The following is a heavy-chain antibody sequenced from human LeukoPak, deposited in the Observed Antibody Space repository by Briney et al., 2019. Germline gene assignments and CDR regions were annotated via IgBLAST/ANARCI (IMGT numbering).Heavy chain of an antibody. CDR3: ARDQVRRIAARSVDYYYMDV. CDR2: IYTSGST. Sequence: SQTLSLTCTVSGGSISSGSYYWSWIRQPAGKGLEWIGRIYTSGSTNYNPSLKSRVTISVDTSKNQFSLKLSSVTAADTAVCYCARDQVRRIAARSVDYYYMDVWGKGTTVTVSS. J-gene: IGHJ6*03. D-gene: IGHD6-6*01. CDR1: GGSISSGSYY. V-gene: IGHV4-61*02.